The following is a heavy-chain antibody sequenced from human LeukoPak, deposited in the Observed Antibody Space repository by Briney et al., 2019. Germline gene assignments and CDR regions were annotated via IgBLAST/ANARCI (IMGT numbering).Heavy chain of an antibody. CDR2: IYYSGST. D-gene: IGHD4-17*01. CDR3: ARDPSGGDSGGY. CDR1: GGSISSSSYY. V-gene: IGHV4-39*07. Sequence: SETPSLTCTVSGGSISSSSYYWGWIRQPPGKGLEWIGSIYYSGSTYYNPSLKSRVTISVVTSKNQFSLKLSSVTAADTAVYYCARDPSGGDSGGYWGQGTLVTVSS. J-gene: IGHJ4*02.